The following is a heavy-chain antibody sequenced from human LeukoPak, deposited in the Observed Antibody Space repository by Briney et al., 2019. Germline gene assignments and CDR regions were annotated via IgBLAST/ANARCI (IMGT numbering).Heavy chain of an antibody. Sequence: GSLRLSCAASGFTFSSYAMTWVRQPPGKGLEWIGYIYYSGSTNYNPSLKSRVTISVDTSKNQFSLKLSSVTAADTAVYYCARGPTRRTFDYWGQGTLVTVSS. CDR2: IYYSGST. V-gene: IGHV4-59*01. CDR1: GFTFSSYA. CDR3: ARGPTRRTFDY. J-gene: IGHJ4*02.